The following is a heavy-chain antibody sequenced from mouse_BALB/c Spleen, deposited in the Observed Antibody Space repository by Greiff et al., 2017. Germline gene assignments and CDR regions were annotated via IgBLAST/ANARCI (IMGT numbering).Heavy chain of an antibody. Sequence: VQLQQSGAELVKPGASVKLSCTASGFNIKDTYMHWVKQRPEQGLEWIGRIDPANGNTKYDPKFQGKATITADTSSNTAYLQLSSLTSEDTAVYYCARGGRYGSSYGYYWGQGTTLTVS. CDR1: GFNIKDTY. CDR2: IDPANGNT. D-gene: IGHD1-1*01. CDR3: ARGGRYGSSYGYY. J-gene: IGHJ2*01. V-gene: IGHV14-3*02.